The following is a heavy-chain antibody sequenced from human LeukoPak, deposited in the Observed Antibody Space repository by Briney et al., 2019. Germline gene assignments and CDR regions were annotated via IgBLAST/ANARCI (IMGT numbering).Heavy chain of an antibody. V-gene: IGHV1-46*01. CDR3: AREESGGYFDY. CDR2: SNPSGVGT. J-gene: IGHJ4*02. CDR1: GYTFTSYY. Sequence: ASVKVSYKASGYTFTSYYMHWVRQAPGQGLEWMGVSNPSGVGTNYAQKFQGRVTMTRDTSTTTVYMELSSLRSEDTAVYYCAREESGGYFDYWGEGNLVTVSS. D-gene: IGHD2-8*02.